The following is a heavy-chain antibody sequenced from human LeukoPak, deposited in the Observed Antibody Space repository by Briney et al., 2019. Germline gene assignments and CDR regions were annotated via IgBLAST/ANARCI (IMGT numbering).Heavy chain of an antibody. V-gene: IGHV3-23*01. CDR2: ISGSGGST. CDR3: SKEPGSGSYYQERPFDY. Sequence: PGGSLRLSCAASGLTFSSYAMSWVRQAPGKGLEWVSAISGSGGSTYYADSVKGRFTISRDNPKNTLYLQMNRLRAEDTAVYYCSKEPGSGSYYQERPFDYWGQGTLVTVSS. CDR1: GLTFSSYA. J-gene: IGHJ4*02. D-gene: IGHD3-10*01.